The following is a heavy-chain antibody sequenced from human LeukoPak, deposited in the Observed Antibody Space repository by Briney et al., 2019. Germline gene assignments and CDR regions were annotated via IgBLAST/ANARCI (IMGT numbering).Heavy chain of an antibody. CDR1: GGSISSSNYY. Sequence: SETLSLTCTVSGGSISSSNYYWGWLRQPPGTGLECLGSIYYNGRTYYNPSLKSRVTISVDTSKNQFSLKLSSVTAADTAVYYCARIEYSGPLDYWGQGTLVTVSS. J-gene: IGHJ4*02. V-gene: IGHV4-39*07. CDR2: IYYNGRT. D-gene: IGHD1-26*01. CDR3: ARIEYSGPLDY.